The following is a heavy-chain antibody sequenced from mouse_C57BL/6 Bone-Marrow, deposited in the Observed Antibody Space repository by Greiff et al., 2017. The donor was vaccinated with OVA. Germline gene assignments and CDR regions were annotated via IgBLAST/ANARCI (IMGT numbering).Heavy chain of an antibody. CDR3: ARHRAAQATFYAMDY. V-gene: IGHV5-12*01. CDR2: ISNGGGST. CDR1: GFTFSDYY. D-gene: IGHD3-2*02. J-gene: IGHJ4*01. Sequence: EVQRVESGGGLVQPGGSLKLSCAASGFTFSDYYMYWVRQTPEKRLEWVAYISNGGGSTYYPDTVKGRFTISRDNAKNTLYLQMSRLKSEDTAMYYCARHRAAQATFYAMDYWGQGTSVTVSS.